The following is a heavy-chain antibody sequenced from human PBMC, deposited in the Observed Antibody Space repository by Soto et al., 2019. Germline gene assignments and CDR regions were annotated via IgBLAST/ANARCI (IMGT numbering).Heavy chain of an antibody. J-gene: IGHJ5*02. CDR1: GFSISIHW. D-gene: IGHD2-2*01. V-gene: IGHV3-7*03. CDR3: ARYHVGTTSFDP. CDR2: IKPDGSEK. Sequence: EVQLVESGGGLVQPGGSLRLSCAASGFSISIHWMSWVRQSPGKGLEWVANIKPDGSEKLYVDSVKGRFTISRDNAQNSLYLQMNSLRAEDTAVYYCARYHVGTTSFDPWGHGTLVTVSS.